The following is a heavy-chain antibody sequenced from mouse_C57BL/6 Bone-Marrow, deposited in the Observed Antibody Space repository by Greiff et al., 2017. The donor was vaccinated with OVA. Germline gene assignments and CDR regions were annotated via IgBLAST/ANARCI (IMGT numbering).Heavy chain of an antibody. CDR1: GYTFTSYW. V-gene: IGHV1-64*01. Sequence: QVQLKQPGAELVKPGASVKLSCKASGYTFTSYWMHWVKQRPGQGLEWIGMIHPNSGSTNYNEKFKSKATLTVDKSSSTAYMQLSSLTSEDSAVYYCARSRGHYYGSSAWFAYWGQGTLVTVSA. CDR3: ARSRGHYYGSSAWFAY. CDR2: IHPNSGST. D-gene: IGHD1-1*01. J-gene: IGHJ3*01.